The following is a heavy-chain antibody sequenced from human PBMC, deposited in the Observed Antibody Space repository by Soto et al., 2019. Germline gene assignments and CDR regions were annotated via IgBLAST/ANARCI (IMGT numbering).Heavy chain of an antibody. CDR2: IYGGLTT. D-gene: IGHD6-13*01. V-gene: IGHV3-53*01. J-gene: IGHJ6*02. CDR3: ARDRIEAAGTPRFNYYYGMDV. Sequence: QPGGSLRLSCAASGFTVSSTYMTWVRQAPGKGLEWVSVIYGGLTTSYADSVKGRFTISRDNSKNTVFLQMNSLRSEDTAVYYCARDRIEAAGTPRFNYYYGMDVWGQGTTVTVSS. CDR1: GFTVSSTY.